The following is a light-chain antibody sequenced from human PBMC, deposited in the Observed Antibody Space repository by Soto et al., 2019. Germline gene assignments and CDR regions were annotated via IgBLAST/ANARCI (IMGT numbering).Light chain of an antibody. Sequence: DIQMTQSPSSLSASVGDRVTITCKASQDISNYLNWYQKKPGKAPKLLSYDAYNLETEILSRFSGSGFGIDFTFSIISLQLEDIATYYCQQYELAITIGQGIRQEIK. CDR3: QQYELAIT. CDR2: DAY. J-gene: IGKJ5*01. CDR1: QDISNY. V-gene: IGKV1-33*01.